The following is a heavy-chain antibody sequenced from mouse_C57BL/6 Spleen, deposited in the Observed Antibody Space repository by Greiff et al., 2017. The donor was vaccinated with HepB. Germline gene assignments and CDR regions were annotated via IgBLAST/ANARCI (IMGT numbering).Heavy chain of an antibody. V-gene: IGHV1-26*01. Sequence: EVQLQQSGPELVKPGASVKISCKASGYTFTDYYMNWVKQSHGKSLEWIGDINPNNGGTSYNQKFKGKATLTVDKSSSTAYMELRSLTSEDSAVYYCARSVANWDLGWFAYWGQGTLVTVSA. D-gene: IGHD4-1*01. CDR3: ARSVANWDLGWFAY. CDR1: GYTFTDYY. J-gene: IGHJ3*01. CDR2: INPNNGGT.